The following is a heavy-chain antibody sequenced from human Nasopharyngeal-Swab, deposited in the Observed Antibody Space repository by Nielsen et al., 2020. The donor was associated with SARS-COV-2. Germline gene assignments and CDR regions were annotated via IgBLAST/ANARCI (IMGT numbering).Heavy chain of an antibody. CDR1: GYTFTSYG. D-gene: IGHD6-6*01. V-gene: IGHV1-18*01. Sequence: SVNVSCKASGYTFTSYGISWVRQAPAQGLEWMGWISAYNGNTNYAQKPQGRVTMTTDTSTSTAYMELRSLRSDDTAVYYCARDFEQFYSSSPSWFDPWGQGTLVTVSS. CDR2: ISAYNGNT. J-gene: IGHJ5*02. CDR3: ARDFEQFYSSSPSWFDP.